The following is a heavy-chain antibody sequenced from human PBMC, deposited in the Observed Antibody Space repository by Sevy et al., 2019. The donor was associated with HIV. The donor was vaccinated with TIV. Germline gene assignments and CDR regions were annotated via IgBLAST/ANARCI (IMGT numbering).Heavy chain of an antibody. CDR1: GFTFSSYA. J-gene: IGHJ6*02. D-gene: IGHD2-2*01. CDR3: AKGGYCSSTSCYGAYYGMDV. CDR2: ISGSGGIT. Sequence: GGSLRLSCAASGFTFSSYAMSWVRQAPGKGLEWVSAISGSGGITYYADSVKGRFTISRDNSKNTLYLQMNSLRAEDTAVYYYAKGGYCSSTSCYGAYYGMDVWGQGTTVTVSS. V-gene: IGHV3-23*01.